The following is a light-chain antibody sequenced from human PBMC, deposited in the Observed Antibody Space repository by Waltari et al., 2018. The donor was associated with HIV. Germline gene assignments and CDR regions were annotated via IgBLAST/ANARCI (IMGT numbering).Light chain of an antibody. CDR3: ASFTGDHTLV. J-gene: IGLJ3*02. V-gene: IGLV2-14*03. Sequence: SAVTQPASVSGLPGQSLTISCTGDHRHFGLYYFFAWYQQHPGTLPRLILYDVDSRASGISDRFSGSMSGHTASLNISGLRAEDEADYYCASFTGDHTLVFGGGTKVTVL. CDR1: HRHFGLYYF. CDR2: DVD.